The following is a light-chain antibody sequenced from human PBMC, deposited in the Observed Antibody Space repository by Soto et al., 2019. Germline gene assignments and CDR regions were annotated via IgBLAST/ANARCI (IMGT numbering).Light chain of an antibody. V-gene: IGKV3-15*01. Sequence: ETVMTQSPATLSVSPGERPTLSCRASQSVSSNLAWYQQKPCQAPRLLIYDASTRATGIPARFSGSGSGTEFTLSISSLQSEDFAGYYCQQYNTWTLTFGPGNKVDIK. CDR3: QQYNTWTLT. CDR1: QSVSSN. J-gene: IGKJ3*01. CDR2: DAS.